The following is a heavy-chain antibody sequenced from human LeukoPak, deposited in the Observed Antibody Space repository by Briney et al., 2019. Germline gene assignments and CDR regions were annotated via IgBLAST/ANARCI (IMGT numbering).Heavy chain of an antibody. J-gene: IGHJ3*02. CDR3: ARGDDYGDCDCAFDI. V-gene: IGHV4-39*01. CDR1: GGSISNSNYY. D-gene: IGHD4-17*01. Sequence: PSETLSLTCTVSGGSISNSNYYWGWIRQPPGKGLEWIGSIYYSGSTYYNPSLKSRGSISVDTSKNQFSLKLRSVTAADTAVYYCARGDDYGDCDCAFDIWGQGTMVTVSS. CDR2: IYYSGST.